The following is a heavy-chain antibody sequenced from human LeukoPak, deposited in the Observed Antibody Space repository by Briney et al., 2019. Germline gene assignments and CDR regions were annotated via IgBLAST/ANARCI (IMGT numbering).Heavy chain of an antibody. Sequence: SVKVSCKASGGTFSSYAISWVRQAPGQGLEWMGRIIPILGIANYAQKFQGRVTITADKSTSTAYIELSSLRSEDTAVYYCASSRITIFGVVTHNWFDPWGQGTLVTVSS. V-gene: IGHV1-69*04. CDR2: IIPILGIA. CDR1: GGTFSSYA. CDR3: ASSRITIFGVVTHNWFDP. J-gene: IGHJ5*02. D-gene: IGHD3-3*01.